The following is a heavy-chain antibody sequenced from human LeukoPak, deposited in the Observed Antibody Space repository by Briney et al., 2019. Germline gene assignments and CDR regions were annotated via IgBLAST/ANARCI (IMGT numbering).Heavy chain of an antibody. D-gene: IGHD2-8*01. CDR3: ARSNVPSKWWAYAMGV. Sequence: QSGGSLRLSCTAFGFSFDTFSMHWVRQIPGKGLEWVAVISNDESKIYYAGSVKGRFTISRDNSRSTLYLQMDSLRPDDTAVYYCARSNVPSKWWAYAMGVWGQGTMVTVSS. V-gene: IGHV3-30-3*01. CDR2: ISNDESKI. J-gene: IGHJ6*02. CDR1: GFSFDTFS.